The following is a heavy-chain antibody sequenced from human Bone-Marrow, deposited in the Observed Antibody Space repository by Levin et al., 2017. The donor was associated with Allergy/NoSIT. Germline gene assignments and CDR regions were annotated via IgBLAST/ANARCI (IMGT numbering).Heavy chain of an antibody. V-gene: IGHV3-74*01. CDR3: ARDRPHNWFDP. Sequence: GGSLRLSCAASGFTFKDYWMHWVRQTPGKGLEWVSRINQDGSDTVYADFEKGRFTLSRDNAQNTLSLQMNSLRGDDTAVYYCARDRPHNWFDPWGQGTLVTVS. CDR2: INQDGSDT. CDR1: GFTFKDYW. J-gene: IGHJ5*02.